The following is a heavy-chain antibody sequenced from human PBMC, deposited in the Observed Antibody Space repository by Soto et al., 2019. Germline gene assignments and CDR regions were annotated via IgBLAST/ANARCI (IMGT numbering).Heavy chain of an antibody. CDR1: GGSVSSGSYY. CDR2: IYYSGST. D-gene: IGHD2-15*01. V-gene: IGHV4-61*01. J-gene: IGHJ3*02. CDR3: ARGSGQHDAVEI. Sequence: QVQLQESGPGLVKPSETLSLTCTVSGGSVSSGSYYWSWIRQPPGKGLEWIGYIYYSGSTNYNPSPQSRVTISVDTTKNQFYLKLSTVTAADTAVYYCARGSGQHDAVEIWGQGTMVTVTS.